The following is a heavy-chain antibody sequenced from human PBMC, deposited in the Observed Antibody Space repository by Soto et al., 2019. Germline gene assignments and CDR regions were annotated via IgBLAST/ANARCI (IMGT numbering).Heavy chain of an antibody. D-gene: IGHD1-26*01. J-gene: IGHJ6*02. V-gene: IGHV3-11*01. CDR1: GFTFSDYY. CDR2: ISSSARTI. Sequence: PGGSLRLSCAASGFTFSDYYMSWIRQAPGKGLEWVSYISSSARTIFYPDSVKGRFTISRDNAKNSLYLQMNSLRADDTAVYYCARVGQDYYYGMDVWGQGTTVTVSS. CDR3: ARVGQDYYYGMDV.